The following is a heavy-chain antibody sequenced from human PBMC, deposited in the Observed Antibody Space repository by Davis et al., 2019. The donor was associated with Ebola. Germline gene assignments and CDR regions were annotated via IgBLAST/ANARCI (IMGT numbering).Heavy chain of an antibody. V-gene: IGHV3-23*01. Sequence: ETLSLTCAASGFTFSSSAMSWGRQAPGKGLEWVSSIGGGGGSIYYADSVKGRFTISRDNDKNSLSLQMNGLRAEDTAVYYCARGPSTGNSFTYWGQGTLVTVSS. CDR2: IGGGGGSI. CDR3: ARGPSTGNSFTY. J-gene: IGHJ4*02. CDR1: GFTFSSSA. D-gene: IGHD4-23*01.